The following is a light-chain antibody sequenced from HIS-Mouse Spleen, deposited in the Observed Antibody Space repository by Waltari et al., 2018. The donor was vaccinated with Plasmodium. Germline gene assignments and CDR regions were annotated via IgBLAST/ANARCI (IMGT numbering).Light chain of an antibody. J-gene: IGLJ3*02. Sequence: QSVLTQPPSVSGAPGQRVTISCTGSSSNIGAGYDVHWYQQLPATAPKLLIYCDSNRPSGVPDRFSGSKAGTSASLAITGLQAEEEADYYCQSYDGSLSGSGVFGGGTKLTVL. V-gene: IGLV1-40*01. CDR2: CDS. CDR3: QSYDGSLSGSGV. CDR1: SSNIGAGYD.